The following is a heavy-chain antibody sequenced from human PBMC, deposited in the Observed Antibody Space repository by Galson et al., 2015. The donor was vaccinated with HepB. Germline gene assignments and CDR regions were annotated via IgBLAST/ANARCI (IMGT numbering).Heavy chain of an antibody. CDR2: INAGNGNT. J-gene: IGHJ4*02. D-gene: IGHD5-18*01. CDR1: GYTFTSYA. V-gene: IGHV1-3*01. Sequence: SVKASCRASGYTFTSYAMHWVRQAPGQRLEWMGWINAGNGNTKYSQKFQGRVTITRDTSASTAYMELSSLRSEDTAVYYCARDPGGYSYGPYDYWGQGTLVTVSS. CDR3: ARDPGGYSYGPYDY.